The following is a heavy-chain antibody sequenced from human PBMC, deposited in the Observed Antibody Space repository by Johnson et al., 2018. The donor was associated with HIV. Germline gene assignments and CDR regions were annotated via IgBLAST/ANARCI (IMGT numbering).Heavy chain of an antibody. Sequence: VQLVESGGGVVRPGGSLRLSCAASGFTLDDYGMAWVRQAPGKGLEWVSGINWNGGSTGYADSVKGRFTIYRDNSKNTLSLQMDSLRPEDTAVYYCAREGRGYNYLGAFDIWGQGTVVHVSS. CDR2: INWNGGST. CDR3: AREGRGYNYLGAFDI. CDR1: GFTLDDYG. J-gene: IGHJ3*02. D-gene: IGHD5-24*01. V-gene: IGHV3-20*04.